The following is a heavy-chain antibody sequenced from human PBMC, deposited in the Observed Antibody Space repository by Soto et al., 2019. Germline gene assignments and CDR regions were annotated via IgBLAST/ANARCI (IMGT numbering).Heavy chain of an antibody. J-gene: IGHJ3*02. Sequence: LSLTCAASGFTFSSYAMSWVRQAPGKGLEWVSAISGSGGSTYYADSVKGRFTISRDNSKNTLYLQMNSLRAEDTAVYYCAKDKGSLGEGDAFDIWGQGTMVTVSS. CDR2: ISGSGGST. V-gene: IGHV3-23*01. D-gene: IGHD3-16*01. CDR3: AKDKGSLGEGDAFDI. CDR1: GFTFSSYA.